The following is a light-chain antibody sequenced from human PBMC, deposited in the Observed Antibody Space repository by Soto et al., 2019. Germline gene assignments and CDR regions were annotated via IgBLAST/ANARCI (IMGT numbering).Light chain of an antibody. Sequence: QSALTQPPSVSGSPGQSVTIYCTGTTSDVGGYNYVSWFQQHPGEAPKLMIYDVTKRPSGVPDRFSGSKSGNTASLTISGRQAEDEADYYCYSYAGSYTLVFGGGTKVTVL. CDR3: YSYAGSYTLV. V-gene: IGLV2-11*01. J-gene: IGLJ2*01. CDR1: TSDVGGYNY. CDR2: DVT.